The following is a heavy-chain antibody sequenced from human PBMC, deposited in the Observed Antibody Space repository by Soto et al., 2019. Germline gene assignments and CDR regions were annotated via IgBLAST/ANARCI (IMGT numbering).Heavy chain of an antibody. D-gene: IGHD3-10*02. J-gene: IGHJ5*01. CDR3: GRGQRCSDWFDX. Sequence: PAETLSLTCSVSDGTISGYYWTWIRQPAGKGLEWIVRIYSSGNTKYNPSLQSRVTMSLDTSNNQFSLRLTSVTAADTAVYYCGRGQRCSDWFDXWGQGTLVTVSX. CDR1: DGTISGYY. V-gene: IGHV4-4*07. CDR2: IYSSGNT.